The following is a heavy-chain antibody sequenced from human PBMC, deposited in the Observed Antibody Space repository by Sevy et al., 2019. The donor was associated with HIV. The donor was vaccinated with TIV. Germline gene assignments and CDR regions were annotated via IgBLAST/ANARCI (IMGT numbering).Heavy chain of an antibody. V-gene: IGHV3-23*01. CDR3: AKGVASRLSYPDYGLDV. CDR1: GFTFSDYA. D-gene: IGHD3-16*02. J-gene: IGHJ6*02. CDR2: ISGSGRST. Sequence: GGSLRLSCKASGFTFSDYAMNWVRQAPGKGLEWVSGISGSGRSTYYAVSVKGRFSISRDNSKKTLYVQMDSLRAEDTALYYCAKGVASRLSYPDYGLDVWGQGTTVTVS.